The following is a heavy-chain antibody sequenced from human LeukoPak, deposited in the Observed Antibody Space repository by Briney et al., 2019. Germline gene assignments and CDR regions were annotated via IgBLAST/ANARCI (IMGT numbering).Heavy chain of an antibody. CDR3: ARHPYDSSGYYTYYFDY. V-gene: IGHV5-10-1*01. J-gene: IGHJ4*02. CDR1: GYSFTSYW. D-gene: IGHD3-22*01. Sequence: GESLKISCKGSGYSFTSYWICWVRQMPGKGLEWMGRIDPSDSYTNYSPSFQGHVTISADKSISTAYLQWSSLKASDTAMYYCARHPYDSSGYYTYYFDYWGQGTLVTVSS. CDR2: IDPSDSYT.